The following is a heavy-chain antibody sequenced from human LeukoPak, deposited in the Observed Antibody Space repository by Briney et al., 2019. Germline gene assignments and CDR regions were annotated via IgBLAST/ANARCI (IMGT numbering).Heavy chain of an antibody. CDR2: ISWNSGSI. CDR1: GFTFDDYA. CDR3: ARGPGPEYSSGWTVDWFDP. J-gene: IGHJ5*02. V-gene: IGHV3-9*01. Sequence: PGRSLRLSCAASGFTFDDYAMHWVRHAPGKGLEWVSGISWNSGSIGYADSVKSRFTISRDNAKNSLYLQMNSLRAEDTAVYYCARGPGPEYSSGWTVDWFDPWGQGTLVTVSS. D-gene: IGHD6-19*01.